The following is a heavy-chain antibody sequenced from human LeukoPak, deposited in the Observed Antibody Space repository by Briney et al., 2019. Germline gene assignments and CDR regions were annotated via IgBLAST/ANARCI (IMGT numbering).Heavy chain of an antibody. V-gene: IGHV1-18*01. CDR2: ISAYSGDT. CDR3: ARDLTSGDY. D-gene: IGHD3-16*01. J-gene: IGHJ4*02. Sequence: ASVNVSCKASGYTFTSYGISWVRQAPGQGLEYMGWISAYSGDTNYAQKYQDRVTITRDTSTSTVYMEVRSLRSDDTAVYYCARDLTSGDYWGQGTLVTVSS. CDR1: GYTFTSYG.